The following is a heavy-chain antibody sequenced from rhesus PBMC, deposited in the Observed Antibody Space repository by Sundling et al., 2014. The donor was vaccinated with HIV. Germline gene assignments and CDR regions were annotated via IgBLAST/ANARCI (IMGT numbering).Heavy chain of an antibody. CDR2: INGNDEST. Sequence: QVQLQESGPGLVKPSETLSLTCAVSGGSISSNYWSWIRQPPGKGLEWIGSINGNDESTNYNPSLTSRVTISKDTSKNQFSLKLSSVTAADTAVYYCARDLHGSTDYWGQGVLVTVSS. V-gene: IGHV4-147*01. CDR3: ARDLHGSTDY. CDR1: GGSISSNY. D-gene: IGHD4-29*01. J-gene: IGHJ4*01.